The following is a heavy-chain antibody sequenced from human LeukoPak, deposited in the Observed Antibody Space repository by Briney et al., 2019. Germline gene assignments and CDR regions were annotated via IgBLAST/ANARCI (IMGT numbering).Heavy chain of an antibody. CDR2: LYPTAST. V-gene: IGHV4-4*07. J-gene: IGHJ5*02. Sequence: SETLSLTRTVSGGSTRKGGSISNYDWRWIRRPTGKGLEWIGRLYPTASTSYNPPLQSRVPMSLDTSKNQFSLNLSAVAAADTAVYYCARGSGIIPDPWGQGALVSVSS. CDR3: ARGSGIIPDP. CDR1: GGSTRKGGSISNYD. D-gene: IGHD6-25*01.